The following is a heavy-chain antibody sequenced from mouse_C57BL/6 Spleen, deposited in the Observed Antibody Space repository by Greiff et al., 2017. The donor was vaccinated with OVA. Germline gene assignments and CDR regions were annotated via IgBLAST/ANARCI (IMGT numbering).Heavy chain of an antibody. Sequence: VQLQQSGAELVKPGASVKLSCKASGYTFTSYWMHWVKQRPGQGLEWIGMIHPNSGSTNYNEKFKSKATLTVDKSSSTAYMQLSSLTSEDSAVYYCASYDYDSLWFAYWGQGTLVTVSA. D-gene: IGHD2-4*01. CDR3: ASYDYDSLWFAY. J-gene: IGHJ3*01. CDR2: IHPNSGST. V-gene: IGHV1-64*01. CDR1: GYTFTSYW.